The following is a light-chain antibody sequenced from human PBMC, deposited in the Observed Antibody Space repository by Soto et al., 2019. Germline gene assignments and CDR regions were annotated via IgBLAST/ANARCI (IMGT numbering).Light chain of an antibody. Sequence: DIQMTQSPSSVSASVGDRVTITCRASQDIGSWLAWFQQKPGKAPKLLIYAASSLPSGVPSRFSGSGSGTDFTLTISSLQPEDFTLYDCQQANSFPYTFGQGTKVEIK. CDR1: QDIGSW. J-gene: IGKJ2*01. CDR2: AAS. V-gene: IGKV1-12*01. CDR3: QQANSFPYT.